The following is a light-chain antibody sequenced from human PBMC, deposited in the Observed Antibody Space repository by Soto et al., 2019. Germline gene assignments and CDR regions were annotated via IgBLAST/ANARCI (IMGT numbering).Light chain of an antibody. CDR2: EVT. CDR3: SSYAGGNYV. V-gene: IGLV2-8*01. CDR1: SSDVGGYNH. Sequence: QSALTQPPSASGSPGQSVTISCTGASSDVGGYNHVSWFQQHPGKAPKLIIYEVTKRPSGVPDRFSGSKSGNTASLTVSGLQAEDEADYYCSSYAGGNYVFGTGTKVTVL. J-gene: IGLJ1*01.